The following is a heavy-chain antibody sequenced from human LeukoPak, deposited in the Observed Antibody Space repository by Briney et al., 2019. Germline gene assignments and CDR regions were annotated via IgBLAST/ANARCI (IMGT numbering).Heavy chain of an antibody. D-gene: IGHD5-12*01. CDR2: ISGSGGSP. CDR1: GFTFSSYA. CDR3: AKDRGYDFSYGMDG. J-gene: IGHJ6*02. Sequence: GGSLRLSCAASGFTFSSYAMSWVRQAPGKGLECVSIISGSGGSPDYADSVQGRFTISRDNPKNTLYLQMSSLRVEDTAVYYCAKDRGYDFSYGMDGWGQGTTVTSP. V-gene: IGHV3-23*01.